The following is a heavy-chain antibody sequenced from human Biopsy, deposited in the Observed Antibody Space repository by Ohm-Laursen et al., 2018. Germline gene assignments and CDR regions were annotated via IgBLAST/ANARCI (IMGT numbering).Heavy chain of an antibody. D-gene: IGHD2-2*01. CDR2: FAPENGKT. Sequence: ASVKVSCKVSGYTLTALSMHWVRQAPGRGLEWMGGFAPENGKTIYAQKFQGRITMTEDTSTDTAYMELSSLRSEDTAVYYCARDRPSVPTYAVFWGQGSLVTVSS. V-gene: IGHV1-24*01. CDR3: ARDRPSVPTYAVF. CDR1: GYTLTALS. J-gene: IGHJ4*02.